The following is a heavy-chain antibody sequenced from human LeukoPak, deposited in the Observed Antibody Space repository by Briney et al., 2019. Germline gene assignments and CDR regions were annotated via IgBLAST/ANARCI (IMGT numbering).Heavy chain of an antibody. CDR2: IIPIFGTA. J-gene: IGHJ5*02. D-gene: IGHD2-15*01. CDR1: GGTFSSYA. V-gene: IGHV1-69*13. Sequence: SVKVSCKASGGTFSSYAISWVRQAPGQGLEWMGGIIPIFGTANYAQKFQGRVTITADESTSTAYMELSSLRSEDTAVYHCARDLGYCSGGSCPGTGFDPWGQGTLVTVSS. CDR3: ARDLGYCSGGSCPGTGFDP.